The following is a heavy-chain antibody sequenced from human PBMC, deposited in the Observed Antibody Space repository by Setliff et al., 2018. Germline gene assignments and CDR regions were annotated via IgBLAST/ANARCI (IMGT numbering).Heavy chain of an antibody. CDR3: ARGRNIAARLLDS. CDR1: GGTFSDYY. D-gene: IGHD6-6*01. Sequence: PSETLSLTCAAYGGTFSDYYWTWIRQPPGKGLEWIGEINHRGSTNYNPSLKSRATISIDTSKDQFSLKLISMSAADTAVYFCARGRNIAARLLDSWDQGALVTVSS. V-gene: IGHV4-34*01. J-gene: IGHJ4*02. CDR2: INHRGST.